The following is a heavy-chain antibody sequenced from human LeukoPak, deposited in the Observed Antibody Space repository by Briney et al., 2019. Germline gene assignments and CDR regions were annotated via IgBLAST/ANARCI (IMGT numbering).Heavy chain of an antibody. CDR1: GFTFSSYP. CDR2: ISGSDGST. CDR3: AKERSGIPAAANY. D-gene: IGHD6-13*01. Sequence: PGGSLRLSCAASGFTFSSYPRSWSPQAPGKGLDWVSGISGSDGSTYYADSVKGRFTISRDNSKNTLYLQMNSLRAEDTAVYYCAKERSGIPAAANYWGQGTLVTVSS. V-gene: IGHV3-23*01. J-gene: IGHJ4*02.